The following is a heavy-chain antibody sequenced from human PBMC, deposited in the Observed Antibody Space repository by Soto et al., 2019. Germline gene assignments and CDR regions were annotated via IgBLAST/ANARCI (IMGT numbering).Heavy chain of an antibody. CDR1: GSSMSGFY. J-gene: IGHJ6*02. V-gene: IGHV4-38-2*02. CDR2: IFHSGNS. Sequence: SETLSLTCAVSGSSMSGFYWGWVRQPPGKGLEWIGSIFHSGNSYYNPSLKSRVILSVDTSKNQFSLNLTAAIAADTAVYYCAREDDGMDVWGQGTPGTVS. CDR3: AREDDGMDV.